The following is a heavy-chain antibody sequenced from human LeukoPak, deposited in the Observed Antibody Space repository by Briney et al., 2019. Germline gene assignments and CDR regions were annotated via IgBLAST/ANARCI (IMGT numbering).Heavy chain of an antibody. Sequence: PGGSLRLSCSASGFIFSTYNMNWVRQAPGKALEWASSFTRSSSRTFYADSVKGRYTISRDNAKNSLYLQMDSLRAEDTAVYYCARDPYSGGYGAYFYYYMDVWGKGTTVTVSS. CDR1: GFIFSTYN. V-gene: IGHV3-21*01. CDR2: FTRSSSRT. CDR3: ARDPYSGGYGAYFYYYMDV. J-gene: IGHJ6*03. D-gene: IGHD1-26*01.